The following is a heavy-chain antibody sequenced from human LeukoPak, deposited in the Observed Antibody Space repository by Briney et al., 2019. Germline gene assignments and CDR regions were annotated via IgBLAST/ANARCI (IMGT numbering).Heavy chain of an antibody. J-gene: IGHJ4*02. Sequence: SETLSLTCTVSGGSISTSYYYWGRTRQPPGKGLEWIGNIHNSESTYYNPSLKSRVTISVDTSKNQFSLKLSSVTAADTAVYYCARQVTFGYAYAYYFDYWGQGSLVTVSS. CDR1: GGSISTSYYY. V-gene: IGHV4-39*01. CDR3: ARQVTFGYAYAYYFDY. CDR2: IHNSEST. D-gene: IGHD5-18*01.